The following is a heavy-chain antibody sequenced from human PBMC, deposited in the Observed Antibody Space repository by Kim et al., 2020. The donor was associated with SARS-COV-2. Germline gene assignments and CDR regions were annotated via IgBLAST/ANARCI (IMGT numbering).Heavy chain of an antibody. D-gene: IGHD4-17*01. Sequence: ASVKVYCKASGYTFTTYIIHWVRQAPGQGLEWMGWINAGNDNTKYLQNFQGRVTITRDTSATTAYMDLFSLRSEDTAVYYCARSVTTDYYFDNWGQGTLVTVSS. CDR3: ARSVTTDYYFDN. J-gene: IGHJ4*02. CDR2: INAGNDNT. CDR1: GYTFTTYI. V-gene: IGHV1-3*01.